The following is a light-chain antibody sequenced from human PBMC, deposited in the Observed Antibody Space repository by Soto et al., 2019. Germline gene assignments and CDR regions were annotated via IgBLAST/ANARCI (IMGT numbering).Light chain of an antibody. CDR1: QSLSSTY. Sequence: DIVLTQSPGTLSLSPGERATLSCRASQSLSSTYVAWYQQKPGQAPRLLIYGASSRATGIPDRFSGSGSGTDFTLTISRLEPEDFAVYFCQQYRTFGQGTKVEIK. J-gene: IGKJ1*01. CDR3: QQYRT. V-gene: IGKV3-20*01. CDR2: GAS.